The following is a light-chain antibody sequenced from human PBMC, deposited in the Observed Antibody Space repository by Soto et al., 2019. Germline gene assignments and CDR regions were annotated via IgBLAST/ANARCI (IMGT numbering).Light chain of an antibody. V-gene: IGKV3-11*01. CDR1: QSVGSY. Sequence: EIVLTQSPATLPLSPGERATLSCRASQSVGSYFAWYQQKPGQAPRLLIYDAFSRATGIPARFSGSGSGTDFPLTISSLEPEDFAVYFCQQRSSWPLTFGGGPKVDIK. CDR2: DAF. J-gene: IGKJ4*01. CDR3: QQRSSWPLT.